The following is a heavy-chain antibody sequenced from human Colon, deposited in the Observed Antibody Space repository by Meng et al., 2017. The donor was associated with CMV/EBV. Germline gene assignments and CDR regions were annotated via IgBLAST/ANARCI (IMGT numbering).Heavy chain of an antibody. V-gene: IGHV1-8*01. CDR1: GYTFTSYD. Sequence: QVQLVQSGAEVKKPWASVKVACKASGYTFTSYDINWVRQATGQGLEWMGWMNPKSGYTGSAQKFQGRVTMTMNTSITTAYMELSSLRSEDTAVYYCARGPNYDFWSGYTKWFDPWGQGTLVTVSS. CDR3: ARGPNYDFWSGYTKWFDP. J-gene: IGHJ5*02. CDR2: MNPKSGYT. D-gene: IGHD3-3*01.